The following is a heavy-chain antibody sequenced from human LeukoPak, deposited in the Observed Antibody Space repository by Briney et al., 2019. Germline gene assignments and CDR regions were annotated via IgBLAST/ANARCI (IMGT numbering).Heavy chain of an antibody. Sequence: SETLSLTCAVSGGSISSGGYSWSWIRQPPGKGLEWIGYIYHSGSTYYNPSLKSRVTISVDRSKNQFSLKLSSVTAADTVVYYCARAQPGRYCSSPSCPAPVYYYGMDVWGKGTTVTVSS. J-gene: IGHJ6*04. V-gene: IGHV4-30-2*01. CDR2: IYHSGST. D-gene: IGHD2-2*01. CDR1: GGSISSGGYS. CDR3: ARAQPGRYCSSPSCPAPVYYYGMDV.